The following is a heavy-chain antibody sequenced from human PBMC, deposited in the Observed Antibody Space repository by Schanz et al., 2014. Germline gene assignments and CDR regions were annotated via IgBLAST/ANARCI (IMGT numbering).Heavy chain of an antibody. V-gene: IGHV3-66*01. CDR1: GFTFSSYA. J-gene: IGHJ6*02. CDR2: IYSGIGA. D-gene: IGHD6-13*01. CDR3: AREEGWGIAAAGPKHYYYGMDV. Sequence: EVQLLESGGGLVQPGGSLRLSCAASGFTFSSYAMSWVRQAPGKGLEWVSVIYSGIGAYYADSVKDRFTVSRDNSKNTVYLQMNRLRAEDTAVYYCAREEGWGIAAAGPKHYYYGMDVWGQGTLVTVSS.